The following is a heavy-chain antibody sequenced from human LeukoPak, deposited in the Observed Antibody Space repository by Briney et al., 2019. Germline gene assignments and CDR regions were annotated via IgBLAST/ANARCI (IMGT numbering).Heavy chain of an antibody. CDR1: GGSISSGGYY. D-gene: IGHD3-22*01. J-gene: IGHJ4*02. CDR2: IYYSGST. Sequence: SETLSLTCTVSGGSISSGGYYWSWIRQHPGKGLEWIGYIYYSGSTYYNPSLKSRVTISVDTSKNQFSLKLSSVTAADTAVYYCAREYYYDSSGYLWGQGTLVTVSS. V-gene: IGHV4-31*03. CDR3: AREYYYDSSGYL.